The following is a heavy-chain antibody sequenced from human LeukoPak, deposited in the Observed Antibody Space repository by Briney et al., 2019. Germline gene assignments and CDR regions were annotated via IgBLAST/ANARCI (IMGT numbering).Heavy chain of an antibody. CDR3: AKLDLQGIQLWPAYFAY. CDR2: ISGSGGST. J-gene: IGHJ4*02. D-gene: IGHD5-18*01. Sequence: PGGSLRLSCAASGFTFSSYAMSWVRQAPGKGLEGVSAISGSGGSTYYADSVKGRFTISRDNSKNTLYLQMNSLRAEDTAVYYCAKLDLQGIQLWPAYFAYWGQGTLVTVSS. CDR1: GFTFSSYA. V-gene: IGHV3-23*01.